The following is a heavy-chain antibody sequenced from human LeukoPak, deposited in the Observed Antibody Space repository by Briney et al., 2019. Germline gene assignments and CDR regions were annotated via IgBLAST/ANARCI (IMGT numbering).Heavy chain of an antibody. CDR3: ARDGGLAYCGGDCYDLGYYYYYYMDV. D-gene: IGHD2-21*02. CDR2: ISSSSSYI. CDR1: GFTVSSNY. J-gene: IGHJ6*03. Sequence: GGSLRLSCAASGFTVSSNYMSWVRQAPGKGLEWVSSISSSSSYIYYADSVKGRFTISRDNAKNSLYLQMNSLRAEDTAVYYCARDGGLAYCGGDCYDLGYYYYYYMDVWGKGTTVTISS. V-gene: IGHV3-21*01.